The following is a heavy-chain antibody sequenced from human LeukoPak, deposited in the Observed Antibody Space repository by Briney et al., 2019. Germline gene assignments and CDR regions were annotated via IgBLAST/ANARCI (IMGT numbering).Heavy chain of an antibody. Sequence: GGSLRLSCAASGFTVSSNYMSWVRQAPGKGLEWVSAISGSGGTTYYADSVKGRFTISRDNAKNSLYLQMNSLRAEDTAVYYCARVSTYCSGGSCYSGGNDYWGQGTLVTVSS. V-gene: IGHV3-11*01. D-gene: IGHD2-15*01. CDR3: ARVSTYCSGGSCYSGGNDY. CDR2: ISGSGGTT. CDR1: GFTVSSNY. J-gene: IGHJ4*02.